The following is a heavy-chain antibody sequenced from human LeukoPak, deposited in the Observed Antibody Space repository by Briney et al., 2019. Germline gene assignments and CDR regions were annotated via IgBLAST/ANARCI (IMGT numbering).Heavy chain of an antibody. Sequence: SETLSLTCTVSGGSISNYYWSWIRQPPGKGLEWIGYIYYSGTTKYNPSLKSRVTISVDTSKNRFSLKLSSVTAADTAVYYCARHLSSGLGFDGWGRRALGTVTS. CDR2: IYYSGTT. CDR1: GGSISNYY. V-gene: IGHV4-59*08. D-gene: IGHD6-19*01. CDR3: ARHLSSGLGFDG. J-gene: IGHJ2*01.